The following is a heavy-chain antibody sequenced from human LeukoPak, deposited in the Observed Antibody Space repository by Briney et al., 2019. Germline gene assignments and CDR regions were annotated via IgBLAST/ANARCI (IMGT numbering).Heavy chain of an antibody. CDR3: AREPVDYYGMDV. V-gene: IGHV4-59*01. CDR1: GGPISSYY. Sequence: SETLSLTCSVSGGPISSYYWSWIRQPPGKALEWIGYIYYSGSTNYNPSLKSRVTISVDTSKSQFSLKLSSVTAADTAVYYCAREPVDYYGMDVWGQGTTVTVS. CDR2: IYYSGST. J-gene: IGHJ6*02.